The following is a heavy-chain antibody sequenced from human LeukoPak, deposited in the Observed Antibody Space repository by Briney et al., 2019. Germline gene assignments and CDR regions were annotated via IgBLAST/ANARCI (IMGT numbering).Heavy chain of an antibody. CDR2: ILPGGGST. CDR3: ARSSFLWYFDS. Sequence: ASVKVSCKASGYTFTNYYIHCMLQAPGQGLEWMGVILPGGGSTSYAQKFQGRVTMTRDMSTNTVYMVLSSLRSEDTAVYYCARSSFLWYFDSWGQGTLVTVSS. V-gene: IGHV1-46*01. D-gene: IGHD3-16*01. J-gene: IGHJ4*02. CDR1: GYTFTNYY.